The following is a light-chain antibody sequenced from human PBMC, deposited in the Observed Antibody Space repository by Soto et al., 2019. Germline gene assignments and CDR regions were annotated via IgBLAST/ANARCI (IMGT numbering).Light chain of an antibody. V-gene: IGLV2-14*01. Sequence: QPVLTHPASVSGSPGQSITISCTGTSSDVGSYNYVSWYQQHPGKAPKLMIYEVRDRPSGISSRFSGSKSGNTASLTISGLQTDDEADYYCSSYTSSSIRLGTGTKVTVL. J-gene: IGLJ1*01. CDR1: SSDVGSYNY. CDR2: EVR. CDR3: SSYTSSSIR.